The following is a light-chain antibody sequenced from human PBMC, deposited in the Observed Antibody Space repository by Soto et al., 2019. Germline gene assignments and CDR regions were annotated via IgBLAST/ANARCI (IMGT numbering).Light chain of an antibody. Sequence: DIQTTQSPSTLSASVGDRVTITCRASQSINSWLAWYQQKPGKAPQVLIYDSSSLQTGVPSRFSGSGSGTEFTLTIDSLQPEDFATYYCQRYNAFSQTFGQGTKVDIK. CDR2: DSS. CDR1: QSINSW. V-gene: IGKV1-5*01. CDR3: QRYNAFSQT. J-gene: IGKJ1*01.